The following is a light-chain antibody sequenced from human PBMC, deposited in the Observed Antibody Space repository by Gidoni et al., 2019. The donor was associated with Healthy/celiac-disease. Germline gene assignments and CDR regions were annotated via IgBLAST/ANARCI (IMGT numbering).Light chain of an antibody. CDR2: EDK. V-gene: IGLV6-57*03. J-gene: IGLJ3*02. Sequence: NFMLTQPHSVAEAPGKTVTISCTRSSGSIASNYVQWYQQRPGRAPTTVIYEDKQRPSGVPDRFSGSVDSSSNSASLTISGLKTEDEADYYCQSYDSSNQVFGGGTQLTVL. CDR1: SGSIASNY. CDR3: QSYDSSNQV.